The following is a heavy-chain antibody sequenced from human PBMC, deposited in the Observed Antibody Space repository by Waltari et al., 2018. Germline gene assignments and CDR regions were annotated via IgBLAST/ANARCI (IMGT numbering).Heavy chain of an antibody. V-gene: IGHV4-34*01. CDR2: INQSGST. Sequence: QVQLQQWGAGLLKPSETLSLTCAVYGGSFSGYYWSWIRQPPGKGLEWIGEINQSGSTNHNPTLRGRVTISVDTSKNQFSLKLSAVTAADTAVYYCARGGKYQLLSWFDPWGQGTLVTVSS. J-gene: IGHJ5*02. D-gene: IGHD2-2*01. CDR3: ARGGKYQLLSWFDP. CDR1: GGSFSGYY.